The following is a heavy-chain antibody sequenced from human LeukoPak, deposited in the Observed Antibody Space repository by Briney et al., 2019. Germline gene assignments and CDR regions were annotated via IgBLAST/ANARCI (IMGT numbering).Heavy chain of an antibody. V-gene: IGHV3-23*01. CDR1: GFTFSSYA. D-gene: IGHD3-22*01. Sequence: GGSLRLSCAASGFTFSSYAMSWVRQAPGKGLEWVSAISGSGGSTYYADSVKGRFTISRDNSKNTLYLQMNSLRAEDTAVYYCAKGPWYYYDSSANFDYWGQGTLVTVSS. J-gene: IGHJ4*02. CDR3: AKGPWYYYDSSANFDY. CDR2: ISGSGGST.